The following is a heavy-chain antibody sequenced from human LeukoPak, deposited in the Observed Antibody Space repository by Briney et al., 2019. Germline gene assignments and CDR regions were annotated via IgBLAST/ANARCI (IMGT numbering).Heavy chain of an antibody. D-gene: IGHD1-26*01. CDR1: GFTFSSYA. J-gene: IGHJ6*04. CDR3: ARAKGYSIYYCGMDV. V-gene: IGHV3-30*04. Sequence: PGRSLRLSCAASGFTFSSYAMHWVRQAPGKGLEWVAVISYDGSNKYYADSVKGRFTISRDNSKNTLYLQMNSLRAEDTAVYYCARAKGYSIYYCGMDVWGKGTTVTVSS. CDR2: ISYDGSNK.